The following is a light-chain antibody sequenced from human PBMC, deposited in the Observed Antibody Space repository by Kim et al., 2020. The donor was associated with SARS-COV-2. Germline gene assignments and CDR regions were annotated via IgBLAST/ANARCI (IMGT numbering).Light chain of an antibody. CDR2: GAS. V-gene: IGKV3-20*01. CDR3: QQYGSSPLT. Sequence: EIVLTQSPGTLSLSPGERATLSCRASHSVSSSYLAWYQQKPGQSPRLLIYGASSRATGIPDRCSGSVSGTDFTLTISRLEPEDFAVFYCQQYGSSPLTFGGGTKVDIK. CDR1: HSVSSSY. J-gene: IGKJ4*01.